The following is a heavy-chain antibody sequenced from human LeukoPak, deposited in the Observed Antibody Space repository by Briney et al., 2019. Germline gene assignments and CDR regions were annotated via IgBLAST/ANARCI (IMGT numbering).Heavy chain of an antibody. J-gene: IGHJ4*02. Sequence: SETLSLTCTVSGGSLSSSGYYWGWLRQPPGKGLEWLGNIYYVGSTYYNPSINSRVTISVDTSKNQFSLKLSSLTPAPPAFYFRARDVETALDYWGQGNLVTVSS. D-gene: IGHD5-18*01. CDR2: IYYVGST. CDR3: ARDVETALDY. V-gene: IGHV4-39*07. CDR1: GGSLSSSGYY.